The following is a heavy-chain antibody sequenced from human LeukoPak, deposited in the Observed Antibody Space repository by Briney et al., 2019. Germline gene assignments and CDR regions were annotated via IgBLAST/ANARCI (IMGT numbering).Heavy chain of an antibody. CDR1: GFTVSSNY. D-gene: IGHD4-11*01. CDR3: ARGPGSHSNFEVY. V-gene: IGHV3-53*01. CDR2: IYSGGST. Sequence: GGSLRLSCAASGFTVSSNYMSWVRQAPGKGLEWVSVIYSGGSTYYADSVKGRFTISRDNSKNTLYLQMNSLRAEDTAVYYCARGPGSHSNFEVYWGQGTLVTVSS. J-gene: IGHJ4*02.